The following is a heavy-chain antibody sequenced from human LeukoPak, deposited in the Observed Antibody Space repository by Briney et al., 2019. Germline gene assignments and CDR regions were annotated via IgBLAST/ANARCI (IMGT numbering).Heavy chain of an antibody. V-gene: IGHV3-48*01. J-gene: IGHJ4*02. CDR2: ISSSSSTI. CDR1: GFTFSSYS. Sequence: PGGSLKLSCAASGFTFSSYSMNWVRQAPGKGLEWVSYISSSSSTIYYADSVKGRFTTSRDNAKNSLYLQMNSLRAEDTAVYYCARDPAGGDSGSYRPSVPFDYWGQGTLVTVSS. CDR3: ARDPAGGDSGSYRPSVPFDY. D-gene: IGHD1-26*01.